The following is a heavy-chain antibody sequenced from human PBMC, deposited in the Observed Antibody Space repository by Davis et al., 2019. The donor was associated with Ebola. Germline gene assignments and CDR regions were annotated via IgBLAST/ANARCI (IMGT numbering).Heavy chain of an antibody. CDR3: ARSTWMGATPLDY. V-gene: IGHV3-30-3*01. D-gene: IGHD1-26*01. CDR2: ISHDGINK. J-gene: IGHJ4*02. CDR1: GFNFRTYA. Sequence: GESLKISCVASGFNFRTYAIHWVRQAPGKGLKWVAVISHDGINKYYADSVKGRFTVSRDNSKNTVHLEMNGLRPEDTAQYYSARSTWMGATPLDYWGQGTLLTVSS.